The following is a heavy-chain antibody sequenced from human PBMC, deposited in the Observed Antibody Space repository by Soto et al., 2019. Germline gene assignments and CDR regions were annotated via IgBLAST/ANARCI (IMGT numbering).Heavy chain of an antibody. D-gene: IGHD3-22*01. CDR3: ARASRYYYDSSGFDY. V-gene: IGHV1-3*01. CDR2: INAGNGNT. J-gene: IGHJ4*02. Sequence: ASVKVSCKASGYTFTSYAMHWVRQAPGQRLEWMGWINAGNGNTKYSQKFQGRVTITRDTSASTAYMELSSLRSEDTAAYYCARASRYYYDSSGFDYWGQGTLVTVSS. CDR1: GYTFTSYA.